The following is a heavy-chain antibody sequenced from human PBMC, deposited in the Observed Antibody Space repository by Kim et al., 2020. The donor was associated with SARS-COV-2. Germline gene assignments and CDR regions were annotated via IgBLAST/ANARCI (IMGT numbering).Heavy chain of an antibody. CDR3: ARGKNRSSRFPAPLYYYYYGMDV. D-gene: IGHD6-19*01. J-gene: IGHJ6*02. V-gene: IGHV4-34*01. CDR2: INHSGST. Sequence: SETLSLTCAVYGGSFSGYNWSWIRQPPGKGLEWIGEINHSGSTNYNPSLKSRVTISVDTSKNQFSLKLSSVTAADTAVYYCARGKNRSSRFPAPLYYYYYGMDVWGQGTTVTVSS. CDR1: GGSFSGYN.